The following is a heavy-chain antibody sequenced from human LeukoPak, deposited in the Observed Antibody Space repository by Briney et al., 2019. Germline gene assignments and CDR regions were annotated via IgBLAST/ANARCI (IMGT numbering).Heavy chain of an antibody. D-gene: IGHD3-3*01. CDR1: GGSISSYY. Sequence: ASETLSLTCTVSGGSISSYYWSWIRQPAGKGLEWIGRIYTSGSTNYNPSLKSRVTMSVDTSKNQFSLKLSSVTAADTAVYYCARDVRFLEWPPVGMDVWGQGTTVTVSS. CDR2: IYTSGST. V-gene: IGHV4-4*07. J-gene: IGHJ6*02. CDR3: ARDVRFLEWPPVGMDV.